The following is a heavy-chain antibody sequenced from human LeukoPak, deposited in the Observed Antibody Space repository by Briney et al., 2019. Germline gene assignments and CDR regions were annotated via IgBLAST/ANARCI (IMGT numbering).Heavy chain of an antibody. CDR1: GYTFTGYY. CDR3: SHSIVGATEWLFDY. J-gene: IGHJ4*02. CDR2: IRSKANSYAT. V-gene: IGHV3-73*01. Sequence: GASVKVPCKASGYTFTGYYMHWVRQASGKGLEWVGRIRSKANSYATAYAASVKGRFTISRDDSKNTAYLQMNSLKTEDTAVYYCSHSIVGATEWLFDYWGRGTLVTVSS. D-gene: IGHD1-26*01.